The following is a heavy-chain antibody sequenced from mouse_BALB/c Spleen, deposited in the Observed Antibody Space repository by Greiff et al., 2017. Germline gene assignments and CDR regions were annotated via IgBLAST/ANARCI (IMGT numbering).Heavy chain of an antibody. Sequence: VNLVESGPGLVAPSQSLSITCTVSGFSLTSYGLHWVRQPPGKGLEWLGVIWAGGSTNYNSALMSRLSISKDNSKSQVFLKMNSLQTDDTAMYYCARVNLTGRFYAMDYWGQGTSVTVSS. CDR1: GFSLTSYG. V-gene: IGHV2-9*02. CDR2: IWAGGST. J-gene: IGHJ4*01. CDR3: ARVNLTGRFYAMDY.